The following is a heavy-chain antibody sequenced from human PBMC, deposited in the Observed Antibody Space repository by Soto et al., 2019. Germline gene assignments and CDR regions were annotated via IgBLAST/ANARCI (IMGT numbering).Heavy chain of an antibody. Sequence: SETLSLTCAVYGGSFSGYYWTWIRQPPGKGLEWIGEITHSGSTNYNPSLKSRVTISVDTSKNQFSLNLNSVTAADTAVYYCARSSVRGWSYWGQGTLVTVS. D-gene: IGHD3-10*02. CDR3: ARSSVRGWSY. CDR1: GGSFSGYY. V-gene: IGHV4-34*01. CDR2: ITHSGST. J-gene: IGHJ4*02.